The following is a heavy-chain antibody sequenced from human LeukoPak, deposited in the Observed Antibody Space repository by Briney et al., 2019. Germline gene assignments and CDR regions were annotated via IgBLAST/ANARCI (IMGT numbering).Heavy chain of an antibody. CDR2: ISSDGSNE. V-gene: IGHV3-30*18. CDR3: AKDRGYCSGGSCYYFDY. CDR1: GFTSSSYG. D-gene: IGHD2-15*01. Sequence: QTGGSLRLSCAASGFTSSSYGMHWVRQAPGKGLEWVAVISSDGSNEYYADSVKGRFTISRDNSKNTLCLQMNSLRAEDTAVYYCAKDRGYCSGGSCYYFDYWGQGTLVTVSS. J-gene: IGHJ4*02.